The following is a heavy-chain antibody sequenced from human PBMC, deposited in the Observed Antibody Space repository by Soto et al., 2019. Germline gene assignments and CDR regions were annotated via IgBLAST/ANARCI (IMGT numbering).Heavy chain of an antibody. CDR2: INHSGST. J-gene: IGHJ3*02. V-gene: IGHV4-39*07. CDR3: AGGYCSGGSCYGAFDI. CDR1: GGSISSSSYY. D-gene: IGHD2-15*01. Sequence: SETLSLTCTVSGGSISSSSYYWGWIRQPPGKGLEWIGEINHSGSTNYNPSLKSRVTISVDTSKNQFSLKLSSVTAADTAVYYCAGGYCSGGSCYGAFDIWGQGTMVTVSS.